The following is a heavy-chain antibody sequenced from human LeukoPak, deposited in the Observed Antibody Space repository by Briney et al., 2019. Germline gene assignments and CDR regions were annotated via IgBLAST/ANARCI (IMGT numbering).Heavy chain of an antibody. CDR1: GYNFTNYW. V-gene: IGHV5-51*01. CDR2: IYPDDSNT. D-gene: IGHD6-13*01. CDR3: ARLAVSSIWSVYFDY. Sequence: GESLKISCQGFGYNFTNYWIGWVRHMPGKGLEWMGIIYPDDSNTRYSPSFRGQVAISADKSISTGYLQWSSLKASDTAIYYCARLAVSSIWSVYFDYWGQGTLVTVSS. J-gene: IGHJ4*02.